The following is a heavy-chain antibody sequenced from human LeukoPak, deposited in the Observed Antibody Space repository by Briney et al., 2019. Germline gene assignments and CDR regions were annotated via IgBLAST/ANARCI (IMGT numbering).Heavy chain of an antibody. J-gene: IGHJ3*02. V-gene: IGHV1-18*01. CDR3: ARDQPYGYNWNDGGAFDI. CDR2: ISAYNGNT. CDR1: GYTFTSYG. Sequence: ASVKVSCKASGYTFTSYGISWVRQAPGQGLEWMGWISAYNGNTNYAQKLQGRVTMTTDTSTSTAYMELRSLRSDDTAVYYCARDQPYGYNWNDGGAFDIWGQGTMVTVSS. D-gene: IGHD1-20*01.